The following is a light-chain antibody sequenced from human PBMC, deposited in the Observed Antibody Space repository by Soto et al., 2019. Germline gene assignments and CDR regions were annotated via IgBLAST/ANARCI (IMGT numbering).Light chain of an antibody. Sequence: EIVLTQSPATLSLSPGETATLSCRASHSIGAILAWYQHKPGQAPRLLIYDASDRAAGIPVRFSGSGSGTDFTLTISGLEPEDFAVYYCQHRYDWAWTFGPGTKVE. CDR1: HSIGAI. CDR3: QHRYDWAWT. CDR2: DAS. V-gene: IGKV3-11*01. J-gene: IGKJ1*01.